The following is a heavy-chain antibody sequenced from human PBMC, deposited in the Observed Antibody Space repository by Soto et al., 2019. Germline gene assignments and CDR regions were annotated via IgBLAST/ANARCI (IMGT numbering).Heavy chain of an antibody. V-gene: IGHV1-69*13. CDR3: ARGTSTVMNAFDI. D-gene: IGHD4-17*01. CDR1: GGTFSSYA. Sequence: SVKVSCKASGGTFSSYAISCVRQAPGQGLEWMGGIIPIFGTANYAQKFQGRVTITADESTSTAYMELSSLRSEDTAVYYCARGTSTVMNAFDIWGQGTMVTVSS. J-gene: IGHJ3*02. CDR2: IIPIFGTA.